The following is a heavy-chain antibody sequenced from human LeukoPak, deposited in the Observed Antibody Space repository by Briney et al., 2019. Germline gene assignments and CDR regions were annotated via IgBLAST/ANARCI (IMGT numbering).Heavy chain of an antibody. D-gene: IGHD3-10*01. CDR2: ISYDGSNK. Sequence: PGGSLRLSCAASGFTFSSYAMHWVRQAPGKGLEWVAVISYDGSNKYYADSVKGRFTISRDNSKNTLYLQMNSLRAEDTAVYYCAREVRRILLWFGELYSWGQGTLVTVSS. V-gene: IGHV3-30*04. CDR1: GFTFSSYA. J-gene: IGHJ5*02. CDR3: AREVRRILLWFGELYS.